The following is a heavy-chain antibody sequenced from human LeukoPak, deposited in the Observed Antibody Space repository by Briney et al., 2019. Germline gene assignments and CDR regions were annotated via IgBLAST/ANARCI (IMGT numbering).Heavy chain of an antibody. J-gene: IGHJ5*02. Sequence: ASVKVSCKASGYTFTSYGISWVRQAPGQGLEWMGWISAYNGNTNYAQKLQGRVTMTTDTSTSTAYMELRSLRSDDTAVYYCARGNRGLGFLEWFDPWGQGTLVTVSS. V-gene: IGHV1-18*01. D-gene: IGHD3-3*02. CDR2: ISAYNGNT. CDR3: ARGNRGLGFLEWFDP. CDR1: GYTFTSYG.